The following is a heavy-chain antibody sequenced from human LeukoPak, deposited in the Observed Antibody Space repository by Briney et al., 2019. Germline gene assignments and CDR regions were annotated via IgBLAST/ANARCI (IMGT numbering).Heavy chain of an antibody. J-gene: IGHJ4*02. CDR2: IDPSDSYT. D-gene: IGHD2-2*03. V-gene: IGHV5-10-1*01. CDR3: ASQPGYCSSTSCYEYY. Sequence: PGESLRISCKGSGYSFTSYWISWVRQMPGKGLEWMGRIDPSDSYTNYSPSFQGHVTISADKSISTAYLQRSSLKASDTAMYYCASQPGYCSSTSCYEYYWGQGTLVTVSS. CDR1: GYSFTSYW.